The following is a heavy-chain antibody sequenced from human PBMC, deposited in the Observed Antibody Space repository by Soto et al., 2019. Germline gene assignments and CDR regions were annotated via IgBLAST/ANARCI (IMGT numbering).Heavy chain of an antibody. J-gene: IGHJ6*02. D-gene: IGHD3-3*01. V-gene: IGHV3-33*01. Sequence: LRLSCAASGFTFSSYGMHWVRQAPGKGLEWVAVIWYDGSNKYYADSVKGRFTISRDNSKNTLYLQMNSLRAEDTAVYYCARDHDDFWSGYSWGRGKANYYGMDVWGQGTTVTVSS. CDR2: IWYDGSNK. CDR3: ARDHDDFWSGYSWGRGKANYYGMDV. CDR1: GFTFSSYG.